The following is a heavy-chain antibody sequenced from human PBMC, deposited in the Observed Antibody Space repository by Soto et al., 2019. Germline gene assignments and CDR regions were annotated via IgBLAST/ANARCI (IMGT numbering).Heavy chain of an antibody. CDR1: GFTFSSYA. CDR2: ISGSGGST. D-gene: IGHD3-10*01. V-gene: IGHV3-23*01. J-gene: IGHJ4*02. CDR3: AKDLRVVGFGDAYYFDY. Sequence: GGSLRLSCAASGFTFSSYAMSWVRQAPGKGLEWVSAISGSGGSTYYADSVKGRFTISRDNSKNTLYLQMNSLRAEDTAVYYCAKDLRVVGFGDAYYFDYWGQGTLVTVSS.